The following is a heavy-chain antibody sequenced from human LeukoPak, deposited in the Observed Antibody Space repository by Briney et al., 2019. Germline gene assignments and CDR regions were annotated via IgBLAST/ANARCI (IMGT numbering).Heavy chain of an antibody. J-gene: IGHJ3*02. D-gene: IGHD3-22*01. CDR3: ARRTYYYDSSGPGAFDI. V-gene: IGHV5-51*01. CDR2: IYPGDSDT. CDR1: GYSFTSYS. Sequence: PGESLKISCKGSGYSFTSYSIGWVRQMPGKGLEWMGIIYPGDSDTRYSPSFQGQVTISADKSISTAYLQWSSLKASDTAMYYCARRTYYYDSSGPGAFDIWGQGTMVTVSS.